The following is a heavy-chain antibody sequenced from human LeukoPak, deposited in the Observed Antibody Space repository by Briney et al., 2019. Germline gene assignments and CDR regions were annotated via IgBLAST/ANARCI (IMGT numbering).Heavy chain of an antibody. V-gene: IGHV4-39*02. CDR3: ARSVAAAGLRLIDY. CDR1: GGSISSSNYY. CDR2: SGST. J-gene: IGHJ4*02. Sequence: PSETLSLTCTVSGGSISSSNYYWGWIRQPPGKGLEWIGSSGSTYYNPSLKSRVAISVDTSKNHFSLRLSSVTAADTAVYYCARSVAAAGLRLIDYLGQGTLVTVSS. D-gene: IGHD6-13*01.